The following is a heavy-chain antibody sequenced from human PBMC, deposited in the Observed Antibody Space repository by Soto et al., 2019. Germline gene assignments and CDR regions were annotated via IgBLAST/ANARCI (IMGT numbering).Heavy chain of an antibody. V-gene: IGHV5-10-1*01. Sequence: GESLKISCKGSGYSFTSYWINWVRQLPGKGLEWVGTIDPSDSYINYSPSFQGHVTISADKSISTAYLQWSSLKATDTAMYYFARHLVHASTRPYFESRGEGTLVTVS. D-gene: IGHD3-16*02. CDR3: ARHLVHASTRPYFES. CDR2: IDPSDSYI. CDR1: GYSFTSYW. J-gene: IGHJ4*02.